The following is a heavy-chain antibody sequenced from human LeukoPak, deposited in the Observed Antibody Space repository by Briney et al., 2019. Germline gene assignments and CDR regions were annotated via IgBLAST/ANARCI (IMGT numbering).Heavy chain of an antibody. Sequence: LSLTCAVYGGSFSGYYWSWIRQAPGKGLEWVSYISSSGSTIYYADSVKGRFTISRDNAKNSLYLQMNSLRAEDTAVYYCARDCSSTSCYGRFDYWGQGTLVTVSS. CDR3: ARDCSSTSCYGRFDY. D-gene: IGHD2-2*01. CDR1: GGSFSGYY. CDR2: ISSSGSTI. J-gene: IGHJ4*02. V-gene: IGHV3-11*01.